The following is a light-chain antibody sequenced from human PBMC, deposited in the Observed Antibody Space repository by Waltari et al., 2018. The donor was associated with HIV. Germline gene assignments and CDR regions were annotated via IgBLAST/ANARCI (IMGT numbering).Light chain of an antibody. J-gene: IGLJ3*02. V-gene: IGLV2-14*01. CDR2: GVN. CDR1: SLAIGLYDI. CDR3: TSHTLTRILL. Sequence: QSALTQPASMSGSPGQSITISCTGSSLAIGLYDIVSWYKHPPNTAPQLINYGVNRRPPGVTSRFSSSKSGDVASLTISGLHTEDEADYYCTSHTLTRILLFGGGTRLTVL.